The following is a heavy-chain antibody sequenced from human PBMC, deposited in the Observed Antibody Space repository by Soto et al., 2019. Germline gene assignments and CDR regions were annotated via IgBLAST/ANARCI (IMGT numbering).Heavy chain of an antibody. CDR3: ARDVGGSYLFDY. D-gene: IGHD1-26*01. CDR1: GFSFSSYS. Sequence: EVQLVESGGGLVKPGGSRRLSCVASGFSFSSYSMNWVRQAPGKGLEWVSSITGSRSYINYADSVKGRFTISRDNAKNSLYLQMNSLRAEDTAVYYCARDVGGSYLFDYWGQGTLVTVSS. CDR2: ITGSRSYI. J-gene: IGHJ4*02. V-gene: IGHV3-21*06.